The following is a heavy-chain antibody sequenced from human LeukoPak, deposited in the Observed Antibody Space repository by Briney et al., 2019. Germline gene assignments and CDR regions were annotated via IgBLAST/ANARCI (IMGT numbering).Heavy chain of an antibody. D-gene: IGHD1-26*01. CDR3: ARVTSGSFDY. V-gene: IGHV3-48*03. CDR2: ISSSGSTI. CDR1: GFTFSSYE. J-gene: IGHJ4*02. Sequence: PGGSLRLSCAASGFTFSSYEMNWVRQAPGMGLEWVSYISSSGSTIYYADSVKGRFTISRDNAKNSLYLQMNSLRAEDTAVYYCARVTSGSFDYWGQGTLVTVSS.